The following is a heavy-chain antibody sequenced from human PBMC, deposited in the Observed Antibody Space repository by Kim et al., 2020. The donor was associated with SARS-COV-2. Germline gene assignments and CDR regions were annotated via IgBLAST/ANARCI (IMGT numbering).Heavy chain of an antibody. V-gene: IGHV4-34*01. Sequence: LKSRVTISVDTSKNQFSLKLRSVTAADTAVYYCARGRYSSGGYGGLNWFDPLGQGTLVTVSS. J-gene: IGHJ5*02. D-gene: IGHD6-13*01. CDR3: ARGRYSSGGYGGLNWFDP.